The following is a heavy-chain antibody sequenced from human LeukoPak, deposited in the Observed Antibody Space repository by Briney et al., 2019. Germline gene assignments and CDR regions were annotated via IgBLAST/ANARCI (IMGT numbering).Heavy chain of an antibody. J-gene: IGHJ4*02. Sequence: GGSLRLSCAASGFTFSSYGMHWVRQAPGKGLEWVAVIWYDGSNKYYADSVKGRFTISRDNSKNTLYLQMNSLRAEDTAVYYCAKDWGIAARYNDYWGQGTLVTVSS. CDR2: IWYDGSNK. D-gene: IGHD6-6*01. CDR3: AKDWGIAARYNDY. V-gene: IGHV3-33*06. CDR1: GFTFSSYG.